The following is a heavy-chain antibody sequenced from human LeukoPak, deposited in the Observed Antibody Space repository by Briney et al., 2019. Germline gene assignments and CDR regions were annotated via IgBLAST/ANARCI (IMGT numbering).Heavy chain of an antibody. CDR2: ISSSSSYI. V-gene: IGHV3-21*01. CDR3: ARLQYGFHY. CDR1: GFTFSSYS. D-gene: IGHD2-2*01. J-gene: IGHJ4*01. Sequence: GGSLRLSCAASGFTFSSYSMNWVRQAPGKGLEWVSSISSSSSYIYYADSVKGQFTISRDNAKNTLYLQKNSLRAEDTAVYYGARLQYGFHYWGQGTLVTVSS.